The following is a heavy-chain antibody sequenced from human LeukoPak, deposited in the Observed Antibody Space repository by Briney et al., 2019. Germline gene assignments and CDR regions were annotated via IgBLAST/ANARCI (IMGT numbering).Heavy chain of an antibody. CDR1: GASISSYY. V-gene: IGHV4-59*01. CDR3: ARGRSGYSYAFDS. CDR2: IYYSGST. Sequence: SETLSLTCTVSGASISSYYWSWIRQPPGRGLEWIGYIYYSGSTNYSPSLNSRVTISIDTSKNQFSLGLRSVTAADTAIYYCARGRSGYSYAFDSWGQGTLVTVSS. J-gene: IGHJ4*02. D-gene: IGHD5-18*01.